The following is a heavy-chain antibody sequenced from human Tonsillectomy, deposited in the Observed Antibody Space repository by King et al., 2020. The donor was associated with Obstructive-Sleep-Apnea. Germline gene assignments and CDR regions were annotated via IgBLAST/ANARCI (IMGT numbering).Heavy chain of an antibody. CDR1: GGTFSSYA. Sequence: QLVPSGAEVKKPGSSVKVSCKASGGTFSSYAISWVRQAPGQGLEWMGGIIPIFGTANYAQKFQGRVTITADESTSTAYMELSSLRSEDTAVYYCARFPNYYDSSGYYSGVVGWFDPWGQGTLVTVSS. CDR3: ARFPNYYDSSGYYSGVVGWFDP. J-gene: IGHJ5*02. CDR2: IIPIFGTA. V-gene: IGHV1-69*01. D-gene: IGHD3-22*01.